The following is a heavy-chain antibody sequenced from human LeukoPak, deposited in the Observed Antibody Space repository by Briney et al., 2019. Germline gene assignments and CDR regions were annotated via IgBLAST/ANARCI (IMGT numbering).Heavy chain of an antibody. CDR2: MNPNSGNT. Sequence: ASVKVSCKASGYTFTSYDINWVRQATGQGLEWMGWMNPNSGNTGYAQKFQGRVTITRNTSITTAYMELSSLTSDDTAVYFCARGRSPPAAAESLFDPWGQGTLVTVSS. J-gene: IGHJ5*02. D-gene: IGHD6-13*01. CDR3: ARGRSPPAAAESLFDP. CDR1: GYTFTSYD. V-gene: IGHV1-8*03.